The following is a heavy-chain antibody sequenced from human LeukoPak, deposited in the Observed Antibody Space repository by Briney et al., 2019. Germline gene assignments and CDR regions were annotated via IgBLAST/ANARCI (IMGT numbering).Heavy chain of an antibody. Sequence: ASVKVSCKASGYTFTSYGISWVRQAPGQGLEWMGWISAYNGNTNYAQKLQGRVTMTTDTSTSTAYMGLRSLRSDDTAVYYCARDKRTMITFGGVIVIHFDYWGQGTLVTVSS. CDR2: ISAYNGNT. D-gene: IGHD3-16*02. CDR3: ARDKRTMITFGGVIVIHFDY. J-gene: IGHJ4*02. V-gene: IGHV1-18*01. CDR1: GYTFTSYG.